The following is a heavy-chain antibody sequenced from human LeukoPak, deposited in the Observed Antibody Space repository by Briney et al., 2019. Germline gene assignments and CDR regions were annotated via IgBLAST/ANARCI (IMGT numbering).Heavy chain of an antibody. J-gene: IGHJ4*02. CDR3: ASYSSYYYFDY. CDR2: INSDGSST. Sequence: GGSLRLSCAASGFTFSSDWMHWARQAPGRRLGWVSGINSDGSSTSYADSVKGRFTISRDNAKNTLYLQMNSLSAEDTAVYYCASYSSYYYFDYWGQGTPVTVSS. V-gene: IGHV3-74*01. D-gene: IGHD6-6*01. CDR1: GFTFSSDW.